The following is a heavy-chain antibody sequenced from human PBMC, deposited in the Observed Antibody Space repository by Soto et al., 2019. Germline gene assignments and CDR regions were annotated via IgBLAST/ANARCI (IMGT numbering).Heavy chain of an antibody. CDR2: ISGSGGST. Sequence: SLRLSCAASGFTFSSYAMSWVRQAPGKGLEWVSAISGSGGSTYYADSVKGRFTISRDNSKNTLYLQMNSLRAEDTAVYYCAKLDCSGGSCYSDYWGQGTLVTVSS. J-gene: IGHJ4*02. CDR3: AKLDCSGGSCYSDY. D-gene: IGHD2-15*01. V-gene: IGHV3-23*01. CDR1: GFTFSSYA.